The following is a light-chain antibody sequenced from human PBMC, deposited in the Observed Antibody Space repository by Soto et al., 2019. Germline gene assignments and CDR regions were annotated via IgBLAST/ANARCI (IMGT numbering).Light chain of an antibody. CDR2: GAS. Sequence: EIVLTQSPGNLSLSPWERATLSCRASQSASSSYLAWYQQKPGQAPRLLIYGASSRATGIPDRFSGSGSGTDFTLTISRLEPEDFAVYYCQQYGSSITFGQGTRLEIK. CDR1: QSASSSY. CDR3: QQYGSSIT. V-gene: IGKV3-20*01. J-gene: IGKJ5*01.